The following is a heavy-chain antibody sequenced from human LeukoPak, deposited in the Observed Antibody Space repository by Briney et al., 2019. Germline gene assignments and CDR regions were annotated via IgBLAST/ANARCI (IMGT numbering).Heavy chain of an antibody. CDR3: VKDLRVFETYYYYYGVDV. V-gene: IGHV3-30*18. Sequence: GGSLRLSCAASGFTFSSYGMHWVRQAPGKGLEWAAVISYDGSNKHYADSVKGRFTISRDNSKNTLYLQMNSLRAEDTAVYYCVKDLRVFETYYYYYGVDVWGQGTTVTVSS. CDR2: ISYDGSNK. J-gene: IGHJ6*02. CDR1: GFTFSSYG. D-gene: IGHD4-17*01.